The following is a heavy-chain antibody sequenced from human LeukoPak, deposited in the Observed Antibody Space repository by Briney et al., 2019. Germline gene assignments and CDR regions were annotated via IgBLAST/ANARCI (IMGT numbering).Heavy chain of an antibody. CDR3: ARTVEASVNIYFDF. CDR2: INPRGGTP. Sequence: ASVKVSCKASGYTFTKYYIHWVRQAPGQGLEWMGIINPRGGTPSYTQKFQGRVTMTRDTSTSTVYMELSSLRSEDTAMYYCARTVEASVNIYFDFWGQGTLLTVSS. J-gene: IGHJ4*02. D-gene: IGHD4-11*01. V-gene: IGHV1-46*01. CDR1: GYTFTKYY.